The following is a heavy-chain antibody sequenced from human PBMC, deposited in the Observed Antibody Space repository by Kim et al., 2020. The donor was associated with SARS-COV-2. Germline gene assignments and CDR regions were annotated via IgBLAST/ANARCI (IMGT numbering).Heavy chain of an antibody. J-gene: IGHJ6*02. CDR3: ARDLKAAAADYYYYGMDV. CDR2: IYTSGST. V-gene: IGHV4-4*07. CDR1: GGSISSYY. Sequence: SETLYLTCTVSGGSISSYYWSWIRQPAGKGLECIGRIYTSGSTNYNPSLKSRVTMSVDTSKNQFSLKLSSVTAADTAVYYCARDLKAAAADYYYYGMDVWGRGATVAVAS. D-gene: IGHD6-13*01.